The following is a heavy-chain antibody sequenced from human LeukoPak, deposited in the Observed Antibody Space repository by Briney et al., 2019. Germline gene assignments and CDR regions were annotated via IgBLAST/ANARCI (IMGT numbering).Heavy chain of an antibody. D-gene: IGHD3-3*01. CDR2: ISGSSNII. V-gene: IGHV3-48*01. CDR3: AGGNYCYYAMDV. J-gene: IGHJ6*02. CDR1: GFTFSSSS. Sequence: GGSLRLSCAASGFTFSSSSMNWVRQAPGKGLEWVSHISGSSNIIYYADSVKGRFTISRDNAKNSLYLQMNSLRAEDTAVYYCAGGNYCYYAMDVWGQGTTVTVSS.